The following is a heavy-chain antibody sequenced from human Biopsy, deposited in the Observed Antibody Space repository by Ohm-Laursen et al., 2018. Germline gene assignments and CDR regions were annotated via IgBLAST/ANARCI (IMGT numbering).Heavy chain of an antibody. CDR3: ERDWGGSYFDY. D-gene: IGHD3-16*01. CDR2: ISSTSRTT. V-gene: IGHV3-48*01. Sequence: SLRLSCAASGFDFSGFSMTWVRQAPGKGLEWVSYISSTSRTTYYADSVKGRFTVSRDNAHNSLYLQMNSLRAEDTAVYYCERDWGGSYFDYWGQGTLVTVSS. J-gene: IGHJ4*02. CDR1: GFDFSGFS.